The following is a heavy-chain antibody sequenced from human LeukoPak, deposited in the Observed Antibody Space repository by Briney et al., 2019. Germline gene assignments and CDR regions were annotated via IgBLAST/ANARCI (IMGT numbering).Heavy chain of an antibody. CDR3: ARVYDVLTGYYIRAFDY. CDR1: SGSISSGNW. CDR2: IYHSGMT. J-gene: IGHJ4*02. V-gene: IGHV4-4*02. D-gene: IGHD3-9*01. Sequence: PSETLSLTCAVSSGSISSGNWWSWVRQPPGKGLEWIGEIYHSGMTTYNPSLKSRVTISLDKSENQFSLRLSSVTAADTAVYYCARVYDVLTGYYIRAFDYWGQGTLVTVSS.